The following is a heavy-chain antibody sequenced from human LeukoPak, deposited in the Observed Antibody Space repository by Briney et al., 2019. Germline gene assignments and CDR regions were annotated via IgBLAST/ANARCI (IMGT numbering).Heavy chain of an antibody. CDR1: GGSISSSSYY. CDR2: IYYSGST. Sequence: SETLSLTCTVSGGSISSSSYYWGWIRHPPGKGLEWIGSIYYSGSTYYNPSLKSRVTMSVDTSKNQFSLKLSSVTAADTAVYYCAREYIGYSSGWHDYWGQGTLVTVSS. J-gene: IGHJ4*02. V-gene: IGHV4-39*07. D-gene: IGHD6-19*01. CDR3: AREYIGYSSGWHDY.